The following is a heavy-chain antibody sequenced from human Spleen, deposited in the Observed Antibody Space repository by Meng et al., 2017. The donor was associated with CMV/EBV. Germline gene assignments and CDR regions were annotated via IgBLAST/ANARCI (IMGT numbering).Heavy chain of an antibody. CDR2: ISSSGGTI. V-gene: IGHV3-11*04. Sequence: GGSLRLSCTVSGASVSSGSYYWSWIRQPPGKGLEWVSHISSSGGTIYYADSVMGRFTISRDNARNSLYLQMNSLRAEDTAVYYCAREERDYDFWSGYYKFDYWGQGTLVTVSS. CDR3: AREERDYDFWSGYYKFDY. CDR1: GASVSSGSYY. D-gene: IGHD3-3*01. J-gene: IGHJ4*02.